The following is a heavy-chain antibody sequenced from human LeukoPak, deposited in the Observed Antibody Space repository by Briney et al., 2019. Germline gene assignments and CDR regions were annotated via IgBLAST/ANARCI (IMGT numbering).Heavy chain of an antibody. J-gene: IGHJ4*02. D-gene: IGHD6-19*01. CDR3: AREAEQWLVFFDY. Sequence: ASVMVSCKASGYTFTGYYMHWVRQAPGQGLEWMGWINPNSGGTNYAQKFQGRVTMTRDTSISTAYMELSRLRSDDTAVYYCAREAEQWLVFFDYWGQGTLVTVSS. CDR1: GYTFTGYY. CDR2: INPNSGGT. V-gene: IGHV1-2*02.